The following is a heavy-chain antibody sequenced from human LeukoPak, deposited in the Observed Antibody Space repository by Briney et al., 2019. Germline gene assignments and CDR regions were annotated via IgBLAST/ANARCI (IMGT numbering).Heavy chain of an antibody. D-gene: IGHD5-18*01. CDR2: INHSGST. V-gene: IGHV4-34*01. CDR3: ARAYRRNTAMAPNLGA. Sequence: PSETLSLTCAVYGGSFSGYYWSWIRQPPGKGLEWIGEINHSGSTNYNPSLKSRVTISVDTSKNQFSLKLSSVTAADTAVYYCARAYRRNTAMAPNLGAWGQGTLVTVSS. J-gene: IGHJ5*02. CDR1: GGSFSGYY.